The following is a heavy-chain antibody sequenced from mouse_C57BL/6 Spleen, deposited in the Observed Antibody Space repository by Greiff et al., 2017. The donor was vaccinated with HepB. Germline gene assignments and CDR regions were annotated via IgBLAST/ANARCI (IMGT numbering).Heavy chain of an antibody. J-gene: IGHJ4*01. V-gene: IGHV1-69*01. D-gene: IGHD1-1*01. Sequence: QVQLQQSGAELVMPGASVKLSCKASGYTFTSYWMHWVKQRPGQGLEWIGEIDPSDSYTNYNQKFKGKSTLTVDKSSSTAYMQLSSLTSEDSAVYYCARSLTTVVADYYAMDYWGQGTSVTVSS. CDR2: IDPSDSYT. CDR1: GYTFTSYW. CDR3: ARSLTTVVADYYAMDY.